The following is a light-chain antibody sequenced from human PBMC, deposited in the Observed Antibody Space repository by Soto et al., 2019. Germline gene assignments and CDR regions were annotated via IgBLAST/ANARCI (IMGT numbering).Light chain of an antibody. J-gene: IGKJ1*01. CDR2: EAS. CDR1: QSISNY. V-gene: IGKV1-39*01. Sequence: DIQMTQSPSSLSASVGDRVTITCRASQSISNYLNSYQQKPGKAPKVLIYEASSLQSGVPSRFSGSGSGTDFTLTISSLQPEDFATYYCQQSYNTPRTFGQGTKVEIK. CDR3: QQSYNTPRT.